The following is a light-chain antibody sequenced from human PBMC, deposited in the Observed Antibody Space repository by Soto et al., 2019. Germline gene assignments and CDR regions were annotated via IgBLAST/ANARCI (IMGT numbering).Light chain of an antibody. CDR1: QGIANF. V-gene: IGKV1-9*01. J-gene: IGKJ3*01. Sequence: IQLTQSPSSLSASVGDRVTISCRASQGIANFLAWYQQKPGKAPKLLLYAASTLQSGVPSRFSGSGSGTEFTLTISILQPDDFATYYCQQLNSFPIPFGPGTKVDIK. CDR3: QQLNSFPIP. CDR2: AAS.